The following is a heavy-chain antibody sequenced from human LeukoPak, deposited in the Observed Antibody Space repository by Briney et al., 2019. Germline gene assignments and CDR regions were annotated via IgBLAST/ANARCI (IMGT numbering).Heavy chain of an antibody. CDR3: AREARGYYDSSGYSPP. D-gene: IGHD3-22*01. V-gene: IGHV3-30-3*01. J-gene: IGHJ5*02. CDR1: GFTFSSYA. Sequence: PGRSLRLSCAASGFTFSSYAMHWVRQAPGKGLEWVAVISYDGSNKYYADSVKGRFTISRDNSKNTLYLQMNSLRAEDTAVYYCAREARGYYDSSGYSPPWGQGTLVTVSS. CDR2: ISYDGSNK.